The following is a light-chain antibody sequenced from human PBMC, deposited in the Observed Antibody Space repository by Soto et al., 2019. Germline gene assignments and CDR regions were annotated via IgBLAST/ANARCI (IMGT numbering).Light chain of an antibody. V-gene: IGKV3-11*01. CDR3: QQRSNWPPS. J-gene: IGKJ5*01. CDR2: DAS. Sequence: TQSPGTLSLSPGERATLSCRASQSVSSYLAWYQQKPGQAPRLLIYDASNRATGIPARFSGSGSGTDLTLTISSLEPEDFAVYYCQQRSNWPPSFGQGTRLEIK. CDR1: QSVSSY.